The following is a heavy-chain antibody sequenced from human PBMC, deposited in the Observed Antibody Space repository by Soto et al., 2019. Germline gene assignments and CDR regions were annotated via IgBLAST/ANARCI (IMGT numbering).Heavy chain of an antibody. Sequence: QVQLMQSGAEVKKPGASVKVSCKASGNTFTNYYIHWVRQAPGQGLEWMETINPSGGHTTYSQNFLGRVTXTXXXSXXTLYMELTSLTSDDTAVYYCARGGHVVVVTAAFDSWGQGTLVTVSS. D-gene: IGHD2-21*02. V-gene: IGHV1-46*01. CDR2: INPSGGHT. CDR1: GNTFTNYY. J-gene: IGHJ4*02. CDR3: ARGGHVVVVTAAFDS.